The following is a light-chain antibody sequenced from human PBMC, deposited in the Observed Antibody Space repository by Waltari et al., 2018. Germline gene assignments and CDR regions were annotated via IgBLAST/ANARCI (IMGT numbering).Light chain of an antibody. CDR1: QSISTF. CDR3: QESVSTPKGT. V-gene: IGKV1-39*01. J-gene: IGKJ3*01. Sequence: DIQMTQSPSSLSASVADRGTITCRASQSISTFLNWYQQKEGRAPKLLTYAASTLQRGVPSRFSGSGAGSDFTLTISSLQPEDSATYHCQESVSTPKGTFGPGTKVEIK. CDR2: AAS.